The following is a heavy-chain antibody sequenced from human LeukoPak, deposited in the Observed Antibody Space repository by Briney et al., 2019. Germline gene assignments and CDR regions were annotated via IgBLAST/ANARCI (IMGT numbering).Heavy chain of an antibody. CDR1: GFTFSNAW. V-gene: IGHV3-15*01. CDR3: SGSFS. Sequence: GGSFRLSCAASGFTFSNAWMSWVRQAPGKGLEWVGLIKSKTDGGTTDYAAPVKGRFTTSRDDSKSTLYLQLNSLKTEDTAVYYCSGSFSWGQGTLVTVSS. J-gene: IGHJ5*02. D-gene: IGHD1-26*01. CDR2: IKSKTDGGTT.